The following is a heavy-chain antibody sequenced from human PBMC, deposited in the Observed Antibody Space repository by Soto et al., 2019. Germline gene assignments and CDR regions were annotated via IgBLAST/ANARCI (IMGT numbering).Heavy chain of an antibody. CDR2: INAGNGNT. V-gene: IGHV1-3*01. J-gene: IGHJ5*02. CDR3: ARDLVVPAAMRWFDP. Sequence: QVQLVQSGAEVKKPGASVKVSCKASGYTFTSYAMHWVRHAPGQRLEWMGWINAGNGNTKYSQKFQGRVTITRDTSASTAYMELSSLRSEDTAVYYCARDLVVPAAMRWFDPWGQGTLVTVSS. CDR1: GYTFTSYA. D-gene: IGHD2-2*01.